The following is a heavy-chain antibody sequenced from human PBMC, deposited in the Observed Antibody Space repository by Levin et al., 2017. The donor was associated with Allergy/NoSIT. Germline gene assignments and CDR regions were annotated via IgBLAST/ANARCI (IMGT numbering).Heavy chain of an antibody. CDR1: AGSISSSPYY. Sequence: PSETLSLTCNVSAGSISSSPYYWGWIRQPPGKGLEWIGIIYDSVSTYYNPSLNSRVSISVDTSKNQFSLKLTSLTAADTAVYYCATGPDGFDSWGQGILVTVSS. J-gene: IGHJ4*02. V-gene: IGHV4-39*01. CDR3: ATGPDGFDS. D-gene: IGHD5-24*01. CDR2: IYDSVST.